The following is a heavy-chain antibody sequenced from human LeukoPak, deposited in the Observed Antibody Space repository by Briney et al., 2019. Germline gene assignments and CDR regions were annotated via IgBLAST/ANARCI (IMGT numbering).Heavy chain of an antibody. J-gene: IGHJ6*03. V-gene: IGHV4-38-2*02. Sequence: NPSETLSLTCTVSGYSISSGYYWGWIRQPPGKGLEWIGSIYHSGSTYYNPSLKSRVTISVDTSKNQFSLKLSSVTAADTAVYYCATLSGERYYYYYYMDVWGKGTTVTVSS. D-gene: IGHD1-26*01. CDR3: ATLSGERYYYYYYMDV. CDR1: GYSISSGYY. CDR2: IYHSGST.